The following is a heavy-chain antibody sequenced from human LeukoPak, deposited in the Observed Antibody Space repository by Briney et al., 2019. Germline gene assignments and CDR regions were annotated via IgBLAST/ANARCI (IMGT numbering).Heavy chain of an antibody. CDR2: IIPIFGTA. Sequence: ASVKVSCKASGGTFSSYAISWVRQAPGQGLEWMGGIIPIFGTANYAQKFQGRVTITTDESTSTAYMELSSLRSEDTAVYYCARAVKQLVHWYFDLWGRGTLVTVSS. CDR3: ARAVKQLVHWYFDL. D-gene: IGHD6-13*01. CDR1: GGTFSSYA. J-gene: IGHJ2*01. V-gene: IGHV1-69*05.